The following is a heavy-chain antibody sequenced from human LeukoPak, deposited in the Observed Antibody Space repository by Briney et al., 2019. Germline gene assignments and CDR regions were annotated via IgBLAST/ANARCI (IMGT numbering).Heavy chain of an antibody. J-gene: IGHJ4*02. Sequence: GGSLRLSCAASGFTFSSYSMNWVRQAPGKGLEWVSSISSSSSYIYYADSLKGRFTISSDNAKNSLYLQMNSLRAEDTAVYYCARDRRYDSSGYCPGCEDYWGQGTLVTVSS. V-gene: IGHV3-21*01. CDR1: GFTFSSYS. CDR3: ARDRRYDSSGYCPGCEDY. D-gene: IGHD3-22*01. CDR2: ISSSSSYI.